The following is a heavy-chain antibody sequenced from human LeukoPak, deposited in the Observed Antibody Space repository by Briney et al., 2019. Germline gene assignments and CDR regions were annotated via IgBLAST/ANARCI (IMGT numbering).Heavy chain of an antibody. D-gene: IGHD2-21*01. CDR3: ARGDLAYCGGDCYSVWFDP. J-gene: IGHJ5*02. Sequence: SETLSLTCTVSGGSISSYYWSWIRQPPGKGLEWIGYIYYSGSTNYNPSLKSRVTISVDTSKNQFSLKLGSVTAADTAVYYCARGDLAYCGGDCYSVWFDPWGQGTLVTVSS. V-gene: IGHV4-59*01. CDR2: IYYSGST. CDR1: GGSISSYY.